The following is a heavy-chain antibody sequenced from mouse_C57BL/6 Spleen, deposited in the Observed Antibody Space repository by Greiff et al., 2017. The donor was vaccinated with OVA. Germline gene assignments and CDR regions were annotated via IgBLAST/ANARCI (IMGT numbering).Heavy chain of an antibody. Sequence: VQLQQPGAELVRPGSSVKLSCKASGYTFTSYWMHWVKQRPIQGLEWIGNIDPSDSETKYTQKFQDKATLTVDKSSITAYMQLSSLTSEDSAVYYCARQGLMVTLDYWGQGTTRTVSS. D-gene: IGHD2-3*01. CDR3: ARQGLMVTLDY. V-gene: IGHV1-52*01. CDR1: GYTFTSYW. CDR2: IDPSDSET. J-gene: IGHJ2*01.